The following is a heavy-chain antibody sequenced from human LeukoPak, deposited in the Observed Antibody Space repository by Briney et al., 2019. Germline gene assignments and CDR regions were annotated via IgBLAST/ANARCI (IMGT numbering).Heavy chain of an antibody. CDR1: GYSFTSYW. Sequence: GESLRISCKGSGYSFTSYWIGWVRQLPGKGLEWMGIIYPGDSDTRYSPSFQGQVTISADKSISTAYLQWSSLKASDTAMYYCARRYRPRSSWYDSRAGGPDAFDIWGQGTMVTVSS. V-gene: IGHV5-51*01. D-gene: IGHD6-13*01. CDR2: IYPGDSDT. J-gene: IGHJ3*02. CDR3: ARRYRPRSSWYDSRAGGPDAFDI.